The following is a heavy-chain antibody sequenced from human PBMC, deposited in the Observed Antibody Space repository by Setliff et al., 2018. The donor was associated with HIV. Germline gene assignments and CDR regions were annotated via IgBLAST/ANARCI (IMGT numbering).Heavy chain of an antibody. CDR1: GYTFTSYG. D-gene: IGHD3-10*01. Sequence: ASVKVSCKASGYTFTSYGISWVRQAPGQGLEWMGWINPHSGGTKYAQKFQGRVTMTRDTSISAAYMELSRLTSEDTAVYYCAKGKGVGGVIITGGLDVWGQGTTVTVSS. CDR3: AKGKGVGGVIITGGLDV. V-gene: IGHV1-2*02. CDR2: INPHSGGT. J-gene: IGHJ6*02.